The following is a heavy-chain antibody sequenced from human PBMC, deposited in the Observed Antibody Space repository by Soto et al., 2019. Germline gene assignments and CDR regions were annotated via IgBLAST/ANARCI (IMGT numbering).Heavy chain of an antibody. CDR3: ARGHVKWLVLIPRFDY. CDR2: INHSGST. CDR1: GGSFSGYY. Sequence: QVQLQQWGAGLLKPSETLSLTCAVYGGSFSGYYWSWIRQPPGKGLEWIGEINHSGSTNYNQSLKSRVTISVDTSKNQFSLKLSSVTAADTAVYYCARGHVKWLVLIPRFDYWGQGTLVTVSS. J-gene: IGHJ4*02. V-gene: IGHV4-34*01. D-gene: IGHD6-19*01.